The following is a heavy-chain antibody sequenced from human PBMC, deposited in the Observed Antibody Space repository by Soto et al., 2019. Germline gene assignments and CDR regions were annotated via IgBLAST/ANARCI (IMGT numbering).Heavy chain of an antibody. CDR3: ARGPYASILWWYDY. CDR2: ISSSSSTI. Sequence: PGGSLRLSCAATGSTFSSYGMHWVRQAPGKGLEWVSYISSSSSTIYYADSVKGRFTISRDNAKNSLYLQMNSLRDEDTAVYYCARGPYASILWWYDYWGQGTLVTVSS. D-gene: IGHD2-21*01. CDR1: GSTFSSYG. J-gene: IGHJ4*02. V-gene: IGHV3-48*02.